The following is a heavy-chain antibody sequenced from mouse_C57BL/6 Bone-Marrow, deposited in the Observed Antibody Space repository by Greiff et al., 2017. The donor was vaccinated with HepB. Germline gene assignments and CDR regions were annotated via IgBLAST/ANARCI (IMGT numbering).Heavy chain of an antibody. Sequence: QVQLQQPGTELVKPGASVKLSCKASGYTFTSYWMHWVKQRPGQGLEWIGNINPSNGGTNYNEKFKSKATLTVDKSSSAAYMQLSSLTSEDSAVYYCAREELRESEWDYWGQGTSVTVSS. CDR3: AREELRESEWDY. J-gene: IGHJ4*01. CDR1: GYTFTSYW. D-gene: IGHD1-1*01. V-gene: IGHV1-53*01. CDR2: INPSNGGT.